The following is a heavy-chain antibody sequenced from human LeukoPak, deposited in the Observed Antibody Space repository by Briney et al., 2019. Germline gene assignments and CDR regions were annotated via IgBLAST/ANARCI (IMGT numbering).Heavy chain of an antibody. CDR2: INYSGST. D-gene: IGHD2-21*02. J-gene: IGHJ5*02. CDR1: GGSISSTSYY. CDR3: ARRGDLLSPFQT. V-gene: IGHV4-39*01. Sequence: SETLSLTCTVSGGSISSTSYYWGWIRQPPGKGLEWIGTINYSGSTYYNPSLKSRVTISVDTSKNQISLKLNSVTAADTAMYCCARRGDLLSPFQTWGQGTLVTVSS.